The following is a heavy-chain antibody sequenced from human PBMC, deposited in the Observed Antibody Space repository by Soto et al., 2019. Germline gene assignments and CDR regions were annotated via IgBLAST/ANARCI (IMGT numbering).Heavy chain of an antibody. CDR1: GFTFSSYA. V-gene: IGHV3-23*01. D-gene: IGHD4-17*01. J-gene: IGHJ6*02. Sequence: GGSLRLSCAASGFTFSSYAMSWVRQAPGKGLEWVSAISGSGGSTYYADSVKGRFTISRDNSKNTLYLQMNSLRAEDTAVYYCAKGDDYGDSGGDYYYYGMDVWGQGTTVTVSS. CDR2: ISGSGGST. CDR3: AKGDDYGDSGGDYYYYGMDV.